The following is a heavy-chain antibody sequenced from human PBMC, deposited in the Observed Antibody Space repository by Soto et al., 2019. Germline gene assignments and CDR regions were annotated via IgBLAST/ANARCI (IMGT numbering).Heavy chain of an antibody. V-gene: IGHV2-5*02. CDR1: GFSLSTSGVG. Sequence: QITLKESGPTLVKPTQTLTLTCTFSGFSLSTSGVGVGWIRQPPGKALEWLALIYWDDDKRYSPSLKSRLTITKDTSKNHVVLTMTNMDPVDTATYYCAHTSLYDYVWGSYRSDFDYWGQGTLVTVSS. CDR3: AHTSLYDYVWGSYRSDFDY. J-gene: IGHJ4*02. D-gene: IGHD3-16*02. CDR2: IYWDDDK.